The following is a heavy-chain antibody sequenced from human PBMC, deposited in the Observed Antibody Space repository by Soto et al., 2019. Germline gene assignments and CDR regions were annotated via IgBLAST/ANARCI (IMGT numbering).Heavy chain of an antibody. Sequence: PGGSLRLSCAASGFTFSNHAMSWVRQAPGKGLEWVSGIGGSGRNTYYADSVKGRFTFSRDNSKKTMYLQMNSLRAEDTAVYYCAKTTDGWFSAFEIWGQGTMVTVSS. CDR1: GFTFSNHA. CDR2: IGGSGRNT. J-gene: IGHJ3*02. CDR3: AKTTDGWFSAFEI. V-gene: IGHV3-23*01. D-gene: IGHD6-19*01.